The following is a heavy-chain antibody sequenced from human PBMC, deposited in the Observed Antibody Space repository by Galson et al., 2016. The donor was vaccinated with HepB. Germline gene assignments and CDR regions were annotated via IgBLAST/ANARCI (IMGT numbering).Heavy chain of an antibody. V-gene: IGHV4-31*03. D-gene: IGHD6-19*01. J-gene: IGHJ3*01. CDR1: GDSITSGPYY. CDR2: ISYNAMT. CDR3: ARGTYNSGWSAFDF. Sequence: LSLTCTVSGDSITSGPYYWTWIRQHPGKGLEWTGHISYNAMTYYNPSLRSRISISIDTSEKHFSLKLSSVTAADTAVYYCARGTYNSGWSAFDFWGQGTMVTVSS.